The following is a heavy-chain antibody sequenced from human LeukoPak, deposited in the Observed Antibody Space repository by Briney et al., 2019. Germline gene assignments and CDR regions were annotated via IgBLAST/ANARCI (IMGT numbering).Heavy chain of an antibody. CDR2: ISAYNGNT. V-gene: IGHV1-18*01. D-gene: IGHD2-2*01. Sequence: ASVKVSCKASGYTFTSYGISWVRQAPGQGLEWMGWISAYNGNTNYAQKLQGRVTMTTDTSTSTAYMELRSLRSGDTAVYYCARDKGYCSSTSCFAFDYWGQGTLVAVSS. CDR1: GYTFTSYG. J-gene: IGHJ4*02. CDR3: ARDKGYCSSTSCFAFDY.